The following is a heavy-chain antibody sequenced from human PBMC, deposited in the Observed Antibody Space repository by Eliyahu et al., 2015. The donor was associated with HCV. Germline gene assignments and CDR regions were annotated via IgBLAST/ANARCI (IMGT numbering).Heavy chain of an antibody. CDR1: GGTFSSYA. CDR3: ARGRIMITFGGVIANDAFDI. J-gene: IGHJ3*02. V-gene: IGHV1-69*04. D-gene: IGHD3-16*02. CDR2: VIPILGIA. Sequence: QVQLVQSGAEVKKPGSSVKVSCKASGGTFSSYAISWVRQAPGQGLEGMGRVIPILGIANYAQKFQGRVTITADKSTSTAYMELSSLRSEDTAVYYCARGRIMITFGGVIANDAFDIWGQGTMVTVSS.